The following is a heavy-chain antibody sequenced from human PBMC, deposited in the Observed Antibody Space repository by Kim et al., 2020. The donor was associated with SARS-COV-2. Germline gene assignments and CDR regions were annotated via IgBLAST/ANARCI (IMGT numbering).Heavy chain of an antibody. V-gene: IGHV3-30*09. CDR1: GFTFSNHA. J-gene: IGHJ6*02. Sequence: GGSLRLSCAASGFTFSNHAVHWVRQAPGKGLEWVTLISYDGSEYFADSVKGRFAISRDNSKTTVFLQMYSLRAEDTAVYYFSRGRYYFDIYTLDVWGQGT. CDR3: SRGRYYFDIYTLDV. D-gene: IGHD3-22*01. CDR2: ISYDGSE.